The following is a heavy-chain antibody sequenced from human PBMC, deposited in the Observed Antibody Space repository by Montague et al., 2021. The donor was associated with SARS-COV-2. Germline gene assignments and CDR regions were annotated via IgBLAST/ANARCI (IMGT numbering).Heavy chain of an antibody. Sequence: SETLSLTCTVSGGSISSGSYYWSWIRQPAGKGLEWIGYIYYSGSTNYNPSLKSRVTISLDTSKNQFSLKLNSVTAADTAVYYRARGSYGPDALDIWGQGTMVTVSS. D-gene: IGHD5-18*01. CDR3: ARGSYGPDALDI. CDR2: IYYSGST. CDR1: GGSISSGSYY. J-gene: IGHJ3*02. V-gene: IGHV4-61*10.